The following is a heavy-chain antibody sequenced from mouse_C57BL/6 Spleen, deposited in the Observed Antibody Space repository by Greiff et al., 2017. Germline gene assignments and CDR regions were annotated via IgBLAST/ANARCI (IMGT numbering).Heavy chain of an antibody. D-gene: IGHD2-2*01. Sequence: VQLQQPGAELVKPGASVKVSCKASGYTFTSYWMPWVKQRPGQGLEWIGRIHPSDSDTNYNQKFKGKATLTVDKSSSTAYMQLSSLTSEDSAVXYCAVYGYADYYAMDYWGQGTSVTVSS. CDR2: IHPSDSDT. CDR3: AVYGYADYYAMDY. CDR1: GYTFTSYW. J-gene: IGHJ4*01. V-gene: IGHV1-74*01.